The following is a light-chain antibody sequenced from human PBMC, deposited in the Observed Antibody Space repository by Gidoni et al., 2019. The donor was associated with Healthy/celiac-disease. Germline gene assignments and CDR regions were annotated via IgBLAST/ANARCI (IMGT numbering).Light chain of an antibody. CDR1: QSISSW. CDR3: KQYSSYSWT. J-gene: IGKJ1*01. Sequence: DIQMTPSPPTLSAFVGDRVTITCRASQSISSWLAWYHQKPGKAPKLLISKASTLESGVPSRFSGSGAGTEFALTISSLQPDDFATYYCKQYSSYSWTCGQGTKVEIK. V-gene: IGKV1-5*03. CDR2: KAS.